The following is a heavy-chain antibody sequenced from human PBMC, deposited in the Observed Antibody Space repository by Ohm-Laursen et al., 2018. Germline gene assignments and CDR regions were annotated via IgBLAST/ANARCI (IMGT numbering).Heavy chain of an antibody. V-gene: IGHV4-59*11. CDR2: IYKSGST. D-gene: IGHD6-19*01. CDR1: GASISTHY. CDR3: ARTAVAGDFFDY. J-gene: IGHJ4*02. Sequence: GTLSLTCTVSGASISTHYWSWIRQPPGKGLEWIGYIYKSGSTNYNPSLKSRVTISKDTSKNQFSLKLTSVTAADTAVYYCARTAVAGDFFDYWGQGTLVTVSS.